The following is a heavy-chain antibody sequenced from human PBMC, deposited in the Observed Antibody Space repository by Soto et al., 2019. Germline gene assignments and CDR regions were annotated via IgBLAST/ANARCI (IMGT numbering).Heavy chain of an antibody. D-gene: IGHD3-3*01. Sequence: ASVKVSCKASGYTFTSYYMHWVRQAPGQGLEWMGIINPSGGSTSYAQKFQGRVTMTRDTSTSTVYMELSSLRSEDTAVYYCARDPSYYDFWSGFRGYYYYYGMGVWGQGTTVTVSS. CDR3: ARDPSYYDFWSGFRGYYYYYGMGV. J-gene: IGHJ6*02. V-gene: IGHV1-46*01. CDR1: GYTFTSYY. CDR2: INPSGGST.